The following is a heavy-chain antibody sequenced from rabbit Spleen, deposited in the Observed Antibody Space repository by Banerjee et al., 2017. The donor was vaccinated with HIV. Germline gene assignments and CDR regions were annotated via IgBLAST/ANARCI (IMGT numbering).Heavy chain of an antibody. Sequence: LEESGGGLVKPGASLTLTCTASGFSFSSYYYMCWVRQAPGKGLEWIACINVATGKPVYATWAKGRFIISRTSSTTVTLRMTSLTAADTATYFCARDLVGVIGWNFYLWGPGTLVTVS. CDR2: INVATGKP. J-gene: IGHJ6*01. CDR1: GFSFSSYYY. CDR3: ARDLVGVIGWNFYL. D-gene: IGHD1-1*01. V-gene: IGHV1S40*01.